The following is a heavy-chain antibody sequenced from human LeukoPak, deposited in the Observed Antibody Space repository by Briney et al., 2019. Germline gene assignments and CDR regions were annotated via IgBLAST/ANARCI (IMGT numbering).Heavy chain of an antibody. V-gene: IGHV1-24*01. CDR3: ATDIIVGPATDLDY. CDR1: GYTLTELP. Sequence: ASVKVSCKVSGYTLTELPIHWVRQAPGKGLEWMGGFDPRDGGTIYAQNFQGRVTLTEDTSTDTAYMELSSLRSEDTAVYYCATDIIVGPATDLDYWGQGTLVTV. J-gene: IGHJ4*02. D-gene: IGHD1-26*01. CDR2: FDPRDGGT.